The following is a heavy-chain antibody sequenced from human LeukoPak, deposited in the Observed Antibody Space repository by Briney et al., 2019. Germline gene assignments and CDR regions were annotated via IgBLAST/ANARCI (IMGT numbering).Heavy chain of an antibody. J-gene: IGHJ4*02. CDR1: GFGFSSYS. D-gene: IGHD6-13*01. Sequence: PGGSLRLSCAASGFGFSSYSFNWVRQAPGKGLEWVSAISGSGGSTYYADSVKGRFTISRDNSKNTLYLQMNSLRAEDTAVYYCAKDPLSLAAAVDYWGQGTLVTVSS. CDR3: AKDPLSLAAAVDY. V-gene: IGHV3-23*01. CDR2: ISGSGGST.